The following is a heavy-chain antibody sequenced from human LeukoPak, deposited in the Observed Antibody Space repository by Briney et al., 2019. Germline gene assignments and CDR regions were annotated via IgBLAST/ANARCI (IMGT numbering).Heavy chain of an antibody. V-gene: IGHV1-69*04. CDR3: ARDNERGSGIKTSRFDP. J-gene: IGHJ5*02. Sequence: SVKVSCKASGYTFTSYGISWVRQAPGQGLEWMGRIIPILGIANYAQKFQGRVTITADKSTSTAYMELSSLRSEDTAVYYCARDNERGSGIKTSRFDPWGQGTLVTVSS. CDR2: IIPILGIA. CDR1: GYTFTSYG. D-gene: IGHD3-10*01.